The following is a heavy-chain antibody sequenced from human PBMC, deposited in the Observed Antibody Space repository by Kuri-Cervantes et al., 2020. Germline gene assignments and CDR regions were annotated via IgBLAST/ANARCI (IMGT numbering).Heavy chain of an antibody. CDR2: IWYDGYNT. D-gene: IGHD5/OR15-5a*01. CDR3: AKVSGPFGVYQYVYDL. J-gene: IGHJ4*02. CDR1: GFTFSSYS. V-gene: IGHV3-33*06. Sequence: GGSLRPSCAASGFTFSSYSMNWVRQAPGKALEWVALIWYDGYNTYYADSVQGRFTISRDISKNTLYLDMNNVRAEDTAVYYCAKVSGPFGVYQYVYDLWGQGTLVTVSS.